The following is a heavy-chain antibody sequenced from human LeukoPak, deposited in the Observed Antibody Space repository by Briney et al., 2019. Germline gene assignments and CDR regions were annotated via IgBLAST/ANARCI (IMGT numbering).Heavy chain of an antibody. D-gene: IGHD6-19*01. CDR3: ARALAVTGTGGYY. V-gene: IGHV3-74*01. Sequence: GGSLRLSCAASGFTFSSYWMHWVRQAPGKGLVWVSRINSDGSSTSYADSVKGRFTISRDNAKNTLYLQMNSLRAEDTAIYYCARALAVTGTGGYYWGQGTLVTVSS. J-gene: IGHJ4*02. CDR1: GFTFSSYW. CDR2: INSDGSST.